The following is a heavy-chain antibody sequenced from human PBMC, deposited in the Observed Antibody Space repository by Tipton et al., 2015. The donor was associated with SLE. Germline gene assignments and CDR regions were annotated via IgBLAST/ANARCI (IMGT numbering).Heavy chain of an antibody. CDR3: ARDSGYGAPYYYYGMDV. CDR2: IYYSGNI. J-gene: IGHJ6*02. V-gene: IGHV4-59*11. Sequence: TLSLTCNVSGGSISSHYWSWIRQPPGKGLEWIGYIYYSGNINYNPSLKSRVTISVDTSKNQFSLKLSSVTAADTAVYYCARDSGYGAPYYYYGMDVWGQGTTVTVSS. CDR1: GGSISSHY. D-gene: IGHD4-17*01.